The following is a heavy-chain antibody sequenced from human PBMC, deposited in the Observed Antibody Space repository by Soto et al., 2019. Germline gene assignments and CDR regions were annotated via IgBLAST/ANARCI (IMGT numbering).Heavy chain of an antibody. V-gene: IGHV4-30-2*01. Sequence: TLSLTCTVSGAYMRNDYYSWSWIRQPPGKGLEWIGYIYHSGSTYYNPSLKSRVTISVDRSKNQFSLKLSSVTAADTAVYYCARVPGPWGQGTLVTVSS. J-gene: IGHJ5*02. CDR1: GAYMRNDYYS. CDR2: IYHSGST. D-gene: IGHD7-27*01. CDR3: ARVPGP.